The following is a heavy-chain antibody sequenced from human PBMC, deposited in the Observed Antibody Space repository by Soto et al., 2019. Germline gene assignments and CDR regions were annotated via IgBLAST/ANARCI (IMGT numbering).Heavy chain of an antibody. D-gene: IGHD6-19*01. Sequence: SVKVSCKASGGTFSTYAIYWVRQAPGQGLEWMGAIIPLFGTADYAQKFQGRVTITADESTSTAYMELSSLRSEDTAVYYCARPKGSYSSGYYYFDYWGQGTLVTVSS. CDR1: GGTFSTYA. J-gene: IGHJ4*02. CDR2: IIPLFGTA. V-gene: IGHV1-69*13. CDR3: ARPKGSYSSGYYYFDY.